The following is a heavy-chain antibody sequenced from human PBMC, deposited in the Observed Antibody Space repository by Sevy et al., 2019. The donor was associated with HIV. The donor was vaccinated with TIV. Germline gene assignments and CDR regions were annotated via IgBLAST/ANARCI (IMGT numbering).Heavy chain of an antibody. V-gene: IGHV3-23*01. CDR2: ISGSGGST. J-gene: IGHJ4*02. Sequence: GGSLRLSCAASGFTFSSYAMSWVRQAPGKGLEWVSAISGSGGSTYYADSVKGRFTISRDNSKNTLYLQMNSLRAEDTAVYYCANGGGGIAAAGPPYYFDYWGQRTLVTVSS. CDR3: ANGGGGIAAAGPPYYFDY. D-gene: IGHD6-13*01. CDR1: GFTFSSYA.